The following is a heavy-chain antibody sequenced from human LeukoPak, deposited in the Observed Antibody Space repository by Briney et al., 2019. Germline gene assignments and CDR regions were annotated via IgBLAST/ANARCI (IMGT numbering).Heavy chain of an antibody. J-gene: IGHJ3*02. CDR1: GGSISSYY. Sequence: SETLSLTCTVSGGSISSYYWSWIRQPAGKGLEWIGRIYTSGGTNYNPSLKSRVTMSVDTSKNQFSLKLSSVTAADTAVYYCARVTGSGSSWSDAFDIWGQGTMVTVSS. CDR2: IYTSGGT. V-gene: IGHV4-4*07. D-gene: IGHD6-13*01. CDR3: ARVTGSGSSWSDAFDI.